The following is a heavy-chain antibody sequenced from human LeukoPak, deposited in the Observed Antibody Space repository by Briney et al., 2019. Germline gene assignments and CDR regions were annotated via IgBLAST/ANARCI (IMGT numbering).Heavy chain of an antibody. J-gene: IGHJ4*02. D-gene: IGHD6-19*01. CDR2: IDGSGQTT. CDR1: GLTFRSSA. CDR3: ARYNIAVAGFDY. V-gene: IGHV3-23*01. Sequence: GGSLRLSCAASGLTFRSSAMSWVRLAPGKGLGWVSAIDGSGQTTYSADSVKGRFTISRDNAKNTLYLQMNSLRAEDTAVYYCARYNIAVAGFDYWGQGTLVTVSS.